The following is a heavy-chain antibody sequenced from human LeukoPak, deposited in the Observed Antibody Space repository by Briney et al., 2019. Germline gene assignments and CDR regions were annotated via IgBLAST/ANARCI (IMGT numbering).Heavy chain of an antibody. Sequence: ASVKVSCKASGYTFTSYGISWVRQAPGQGLEWMGWISAYNGNTNYAQKLQGRVTMTTDTSTSTAYMELRSLRSDDTAVYYCARVFAAVAGYQNWFDPWGQGTLVTVSS. J-gene: IGHJ5*02. D-gene: IGHD6-19*01. CDR2: ISAYNGNT. CDR3: ARVFAAVAGYQNWFDP. CDR1: GYTFTSYG. V-gene: IGHV1-18*01.